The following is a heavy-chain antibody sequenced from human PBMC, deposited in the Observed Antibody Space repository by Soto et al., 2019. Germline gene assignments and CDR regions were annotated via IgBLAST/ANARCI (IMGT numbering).Heavy chain of an antibody. J-gene: IGHJ4*02. CDR3: ARTIVGATVRFDY. Sequence: GGSLRLSCAASGFAFSTYVMNWVRQAPGKGLEWVSYINSGSSLIYYADSVRGRFTISRDNAKNLLYLQMDSLRAEDTAVYYCARTIVGATVRFDYWGQGTQVTVPQ. V-gene: IGHV3-48*01. CDR1: GFAFSTYV. D-gene: IGHD1-26*01. CDR2: INSGSSLI.